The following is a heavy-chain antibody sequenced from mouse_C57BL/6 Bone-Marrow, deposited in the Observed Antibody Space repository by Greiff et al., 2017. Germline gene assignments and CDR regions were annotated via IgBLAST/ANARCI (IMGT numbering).Heavy chain of an antibody. CDR1: GFTFSSYA. CDR3: AREGGLRREYFDV. CDR2: ISDGGSYT. Sequence: VQLKESGGGLVKPGGSLKLSCAASGFTFSSYAMSWVRQTPEKRLEWVATISDGGSYTYYPDNVKGRFTISRDNAKNNLYLQMSHLKSEDTAMYYCAREGGLRREYFDVWGTGTTVTVSS. D-gene: IGHD2-4*01. V-gene: IGHV5-4*01. J-gene: IGHJ1*03.